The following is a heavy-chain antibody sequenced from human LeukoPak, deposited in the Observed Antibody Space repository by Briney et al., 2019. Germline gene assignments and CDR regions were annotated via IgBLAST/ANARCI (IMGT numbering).Heavy chain of an antibody. CDR3: ARDGYCSSTSCYRIGWFDP. Sequence: SETLSLTCTVSGGSISSSSYYWGWLRQPPGKGLEWIGSIYYSGSTHYNPSLKSRVTISVDTSKNQFSLKLSSVTAADTAVYYCARDGYCSSTSCYRIGWFDPWGQGTLVTVSS. J-gene: IGHJ5*02. D-gene: IGHD2-2*02. V-gene: IGHV4-39*07. CDR2: IYYSGST. CDR1: GGSISSSSYY.